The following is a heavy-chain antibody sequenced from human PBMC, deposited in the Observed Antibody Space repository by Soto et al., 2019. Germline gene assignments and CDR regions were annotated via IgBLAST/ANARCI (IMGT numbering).Heavy chain of an antibody. J-gene: IGHJ4*02. CDR3: LGTGSNSY. CDR2: FNTDGSTT. D-gene: IGHD1-26*01. V-gene: IGHV3-74*01. Sequence: EVQLVESGGGYVQPGGSLRLSCAASGFTFSHHWMHWVRQAPGKGLVWVSRFNTDGSTTTYADSVKGRFTISRDNAKNTFHLQMNSLRAEYTAIYYCLGTGSNSYWGQGTLVTVSS. CDR1: GFTFSHHW.